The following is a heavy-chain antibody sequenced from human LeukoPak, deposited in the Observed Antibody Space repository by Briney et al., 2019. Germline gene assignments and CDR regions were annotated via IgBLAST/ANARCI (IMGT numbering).Heavy chain of an antibody. CDR1: AFTFSNYW. J-gene: IGHJ6*02. V-gene: IGHV3-7*01. CDR2: IKQGGGEK. D-gene: IGHD3-10*01. Sequence: GGSLRLSCAASAFTFSNYWMTWVRQAPGKGLEWVANIKQGGGEKYYVDSVKGRFTISRDNAKNSLDLQMNSLRAEDTDVYYCARDRWFGKFPNPYYYYGMDVWGQGTTVTVSS. CDR3: ARDRWFGKFPNPYYYYGMDV.